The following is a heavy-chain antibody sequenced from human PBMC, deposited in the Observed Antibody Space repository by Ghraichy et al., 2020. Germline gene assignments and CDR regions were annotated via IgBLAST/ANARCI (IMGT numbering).Heavy chain of an antibody. D-gene: IGHD2-2*01. CDR1: GGSISSYY. V-gene: IGHV4-59*01. CDR3: ARDTRFGSTSGYYYYYYGMDV. Sequence: SETLSLTCTVSGGSISSYYWSWIRQPPGKGLEWIGYIYYSGSTNYNPSLKSRVTISVDTSKNQFSLKLSSVTAADTAVYYCARDTRFGSTSGYYYYYYGMDVWGQGTTVTVSS. CDR2: IYYSGST. J-gene: IGHJ6*02.